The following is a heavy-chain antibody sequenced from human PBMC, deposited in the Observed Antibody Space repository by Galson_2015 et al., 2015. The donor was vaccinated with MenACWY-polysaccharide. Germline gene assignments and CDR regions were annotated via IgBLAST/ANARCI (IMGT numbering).Heavy chain of an antibody. J-gene: IGHJ6*02. CDR3: VRETGSGAYYNDYHRMDV. Sequence: TLSLTCFVSGGSISSGVHYWSWIRQPAGKGLEWIGRINTSGSATYNPSLKSRVTISVDTSKNRFSLNVRSVTAADTAVYFCVRETGSGAYYNDYHRMDVWGRGTTVIVS. CDR1: GGSISSGVHY. V-gene: IGHV4-61*02. D-gene: IGHD3-10*01. CDR2: INTSGSA.